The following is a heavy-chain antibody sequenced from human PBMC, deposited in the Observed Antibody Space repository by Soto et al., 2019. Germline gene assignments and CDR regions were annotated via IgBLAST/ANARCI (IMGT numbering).Heavy chain of an antibody. V-gene: IGHV1-2*04. CDR2: INPNSGGT. Sequence: VQPSCKASGYTIIGYYRRWMRHEPRQGLEWMGWINPNSGGTNYAQKFQGWVTMTRDTSISTAYMELNSLRAEDTAVYYCARGDCISTSCYPYYYYYGMAVWGQGTTVTVSS. D-gene: IGHD2-2*01. J-gene: IGHJ6*02. CDR1: GYTIIGYY. CDR3: ARGDCISTSCYPYYYYYGMAV.